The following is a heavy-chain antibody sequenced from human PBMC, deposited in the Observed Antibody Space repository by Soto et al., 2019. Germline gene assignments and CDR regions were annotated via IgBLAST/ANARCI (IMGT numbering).Heavy chain of an antibody. V-gene: IGHV4-4*02. CDR1: GGSISSSNW. CDR3: ARDASAQSIVVVPAAMGFDP. D-gene: IGHD2-2*01. CDR2: IYHSGST. J-gene: IGHJ5*02. Sequence: QVQLQESGPGLVKPSGTLSLTCAVSGGSISSSNWWSWVRQPPGKGLEWIGEIYHSGSTNYNPSLKSRVTISVDKSKNQFSLKLSSVTAADTAVYYCARDASAQSIVVVPAAMGFDPWGQGTLVTVSS.